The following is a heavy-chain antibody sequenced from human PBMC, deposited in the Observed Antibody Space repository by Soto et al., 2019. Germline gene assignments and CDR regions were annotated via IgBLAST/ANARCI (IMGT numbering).Heavy chain of an antibody. V-gene: IGHV2-5*01. J-gene: IGHJ5*02. CDR3: AHIMLESVATYGFDP. CDR1: GFSLSTSGVG. Sequence: HIPLKESGPTLVKPTKNLTLTCTFSGFSLSTSGVGVGWIRQPPVKDLEWLALIYWNDDKRYSPALKIRLTLTKDESKNQLVLTMTNIHPVDTATYYCAHIMLESVATYGFDPWGQGTLVTVSS. D-gene: IGHD2-15*01. CDR2: IYWNDDK.